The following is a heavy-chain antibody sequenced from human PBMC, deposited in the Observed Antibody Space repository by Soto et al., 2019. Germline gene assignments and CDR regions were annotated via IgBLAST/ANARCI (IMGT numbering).Heavy chain of an antibody. CDR3: ARYRLVSSGYSSGWY. Sequence: GASVKVSCKASGGTFSSYAISWVRQAPGQGLEWMGGIIPIFGTANYAQKFQGRVTITADESTSTAYMELSSLRSEDTAVYYCARYRLVSSGYSSGWYWGQGTLVTVSS. CDR2: IIPIFGTA. CDR1: GGTFSSYA. V-gene: IGHV1-69*13. D-gene: IGHD6-19*01. J-gene: IGHJ4*02.